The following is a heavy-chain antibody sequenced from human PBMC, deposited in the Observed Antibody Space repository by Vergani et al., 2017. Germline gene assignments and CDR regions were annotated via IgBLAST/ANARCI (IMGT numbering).Heavy chain of an antibody. CDR1: GFTFSSSG. J-gene: IGHJ6*03. D-gene: IGHD1-1*01. V-gene: IGHV3-30*18. CDR2: ISYDGSNK. Sequence: QVQLVESGGGVVQPGRSLRLSCAASGFTFSSSGMHWVRQAPGKGLEWVAVISYDGSNKYYADSVKGRFTISRDNSKNTLYLQMNSLRAEDTAVYYCAKVATGTTRYYYYYYMDVWGKGTTVTVSS. CDR3: AKVATGTTRYYYYYYMDV.